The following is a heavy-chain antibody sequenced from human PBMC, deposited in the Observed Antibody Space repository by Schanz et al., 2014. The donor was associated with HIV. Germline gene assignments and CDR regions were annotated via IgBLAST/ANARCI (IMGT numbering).Heavy chain of an antibody. CDR2: ISGSGSHT. J-gene: IGHJ4*02. CDR1: GFTFRTHG. Sequence: VQLVESGGGVVQPGRSLRLSCAASGFTFRTHGIHWVRQAPAKGLEWVSYISGSGSHTYYADTVKGRFTISRDSSKNTVYLEMNSLRAEDTAVYYCARGNDFFGGVPDYWGQGTLVSVSS. CDR3: ARGNDFFGGVPDY. V-gene: IGHV3-48*01. D-gene: IGHD3-16*01.